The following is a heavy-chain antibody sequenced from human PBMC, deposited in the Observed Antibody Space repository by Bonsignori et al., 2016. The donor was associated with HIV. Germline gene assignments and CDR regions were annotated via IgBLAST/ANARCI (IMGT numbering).Heavy chain of an antibody. D-gene: IGHD5-18*01. CDR2: IYYSGST. Sequence: WIRQPPGKGLEWIGYIYYSGSTNYNPSLKSRVTISVDTSKNQFSLKLSSVTAADTAVYYCAREAGYSYGLDDAFDIWGQGTMVTVSS. V-gene: IGHV4-59*01. J-gene: IGHJ3*02. CDR3: AREAGYSYGLDDAFDI.